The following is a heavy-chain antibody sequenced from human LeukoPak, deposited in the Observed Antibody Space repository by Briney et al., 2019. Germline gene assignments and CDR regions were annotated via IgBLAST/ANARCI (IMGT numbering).Heavy chain of an antibody. D-gene: IGHD6-13*01. CDR2: IYPGDSDT. J-gene: IGHJ4*02. Sequence: GESLKISCKGCGYSFSGIWIGWVRQMPGKGLEWMGIIYPGDSDTRYSPSFQGQVTISVDKSSAPAYLQWSSLKASDTAMYYCARHMGGHHQQPDYWGQGTLVTVSA. CDR1: GYSFSGIW. V-gene: IGHV5-51*01. CDR3: ARHMGGHHQQPDY.